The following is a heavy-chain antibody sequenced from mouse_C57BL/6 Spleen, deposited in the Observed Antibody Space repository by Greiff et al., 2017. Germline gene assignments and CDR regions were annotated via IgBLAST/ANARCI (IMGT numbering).Heavy chain of an antibody. D-gene: IGHD2-4*01. J-gene: IGHJ4*01. CDR1: GYTFTSYW. V-gene: IGHV1-55*01. CDR3: ARWGDYDPYARDY. Sequence: QVQLQQPGAELVKPGASVKMSCKASGYTFTSYWITWVKQRPGQGLEWIGDIYPGSGSTNYNEKFKSKATLTVDTSSSTAYMQLSSLTSEDSAVYYCARWGDYDPYARDYWGQGTSVTVSS. CDR2: IYPGSGST.